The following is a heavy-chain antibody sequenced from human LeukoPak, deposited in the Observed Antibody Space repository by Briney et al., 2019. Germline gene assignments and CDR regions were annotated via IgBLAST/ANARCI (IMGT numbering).Heavy chain of an antibody. CDR3: ARVMGDGYNVDY. V-gene: IGHV1-69*01. CDR2: IIPIFGTA. D-gene: IGHD5-24*01. J-gene: IGHJ4*02. CDR1: GGTFSSYA. Sequence: SVNVSCKASGGTFSSYAISWVRQAPGQGLEWMGGIIPIFGTANYAQKFQGRVTITADESTSTAYMELSSLRSEDTAVYYCARVMGDGYNVDYWGQGTLVTVSS.